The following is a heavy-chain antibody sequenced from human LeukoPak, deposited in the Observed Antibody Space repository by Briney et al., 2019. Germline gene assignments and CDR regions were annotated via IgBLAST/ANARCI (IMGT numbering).Heavy chain of an antibody. Sequence: SETLSLTCAVYGGSFSYYYWSWIRQPPGKGLEWIGGINHSGITNYNPSLKSRVTISADTSKNQFSLKLTSVTAADTAVYYCANPARDFADSGAITWWGQGTLVTVSS. J-gene: IGHJ4*02. CDR3: ANPARDFADSGAITW. V-gene: IGHV4-34*01. CDR2: INHSGIT. D-gene: IGHD4-17*01. CDR1: GGSFSYYY.